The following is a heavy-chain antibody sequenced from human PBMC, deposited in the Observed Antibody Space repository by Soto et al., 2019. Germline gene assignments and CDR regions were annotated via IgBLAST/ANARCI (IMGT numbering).Heavy chain of an antibody. Sequence: PGGSLRLSCAASGFTLSSSAMSWVRQAPGKGLEWVSVISGGPPTTYYVDAVKGRFTISRDNSKNTLYLHMSSLRAEDTAVYYCAKEFEAAMDVWGQGTTVTGSS. D-gene: IGHD2-15*01. CDR1: GFTLSSSA. CDR3: AKEFEAAMDV. V-gene: IGHV3-23*01. J-gene: IGHJ6*02. CDR2: ISGGPPTT.